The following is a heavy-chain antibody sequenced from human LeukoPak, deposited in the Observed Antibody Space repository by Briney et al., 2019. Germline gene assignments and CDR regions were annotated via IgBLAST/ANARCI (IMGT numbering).Heavy chain of an antibody. Sequence: GGSLRLSCAASGFTFDDYAMHWVRQAPGKGLEWVSGISWNSGSIGYADSVKGRFTISRDNAKNSLYLQMNSLRAEDMALYHCAKESAIGYFDYWGQGTLVTVSS. CDR2: ISWNSGSI. J-gene: IGHJ4*02. D-gene: IGHD2-2*02. CDR3: AKESAIGYFDY. CDR1: GFTFDDYA. V-gene: IGHV3-9*03.